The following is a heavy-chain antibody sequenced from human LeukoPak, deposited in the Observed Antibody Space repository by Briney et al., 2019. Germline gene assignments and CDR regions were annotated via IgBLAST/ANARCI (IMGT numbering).Heavy chain of an antibody. Sequence: GGSLRLSCAASGFTVSSNYMSWVRQAPGKGLEWVSVIYSGGSTYYADSVKGRFTISRDTFNNTLYLQMSSLRAEDTAIYYCAKNYNYYGSGTYFAYFSHWGQGTLVTVSS. V-gene: IGHV3-53*01. CDR2: IYSGGST. CDR1: GFTVSSNY. CDR3: AKNYNYYGSGTYFAYFSH. D-gene: IGHD3-10*01. J-gene: IGHJ4*02.